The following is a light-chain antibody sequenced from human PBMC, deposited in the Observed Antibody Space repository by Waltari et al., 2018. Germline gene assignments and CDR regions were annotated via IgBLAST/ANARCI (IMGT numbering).Light chain of an antibody. V-gene: IGKV1-5*03. CDR2: KAS. CDR1: QTINDW. Sequence: DIQMTQSPSTLSASIGDRVTITCRASQTINDWLAWYQQKPGRAPKLLSYKASDLESGVPSRFSGSGSGTEFTLTISSLQPDYFATYYCQQYSSFPLIFGPGTRVEIK. J-gene: IGKJ3*01. CDR3: QQYSSFPLI.